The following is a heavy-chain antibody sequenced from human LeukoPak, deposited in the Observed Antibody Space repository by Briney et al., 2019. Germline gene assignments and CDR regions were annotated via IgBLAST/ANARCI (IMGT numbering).Heavy chain of an antibody. J-gene: IGHJ5*02. CDR2: IYYSGST. D-gene: IGHD6-19*01. V-gene: IGHV4-59*11. CDR1: GGSISSHY. Sequence: PSETLSLTCTVSGGSISSHYWSWIRQPPGKGLEWIGYIYYSGSTNYNPSLKSRVTISVDTSKNQFSLKLSSVTAADTAVYYCARDRLEYSSGWRWFDPWGQGTLVTVSS. CDR3: ARDRLEYSSGWRWFDP.